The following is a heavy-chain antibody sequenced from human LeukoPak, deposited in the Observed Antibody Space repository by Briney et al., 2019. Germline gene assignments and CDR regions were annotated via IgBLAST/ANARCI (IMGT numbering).Heavy chain of an antibody. J-gene: IGHJ6*03. CDR2: IYTSGST. V-gene: IGHV4-59*10. CDR1: GGSFSGYY. CDR3: ARGRGSSWPYYYYYYMDV. Sequence: SETLSLTCAVYGGSFSGYYWSWIRQPAGKGLEWIGRIYTSGSTNYNPSLKSRVTISVDTSKNQFSLKLSSVTAADTAVYYCARGRGSSWPYYYYYYMDVWGQGTLVTVSS. D-gene: IGHD6-13*01.